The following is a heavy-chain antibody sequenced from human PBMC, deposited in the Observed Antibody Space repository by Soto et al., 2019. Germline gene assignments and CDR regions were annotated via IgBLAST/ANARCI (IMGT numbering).Heavy chain of an antibody. V-gene: IGHV3-23*01. CDR3: AKLFLTGYYNPFDY. CDR2: ISGSGGST. Sequence: GGSLRLSCAASGFTLSSCEMHWVRQAPGKGLEWVSAISGSGGSTYYADSVKGRFTISRDNSKNTLYLQMNSLRAEDTAVYYCAKLFLTGYYNPFDYWGQGTLVTVSS. CDR1: GFTLSSCE. D-gene: IGHD3-9*01. J-gene: IGHJ4*02.